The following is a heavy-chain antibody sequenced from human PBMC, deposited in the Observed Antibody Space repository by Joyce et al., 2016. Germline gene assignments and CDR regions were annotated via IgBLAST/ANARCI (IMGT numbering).Heavy chain of an antibody. J-gene: IGHJ4*02. CDR3: ATEGDSSGPDFDR. D-gene: IGHD3-22*01. CDR1: GLTFSHYY. Sequence: EVQLVESGGGLVQPGGSLRLSCAASGLTFSHYYIKWVRQAPGKGLEWVGRSKNKADGYTTEYAASVKGRFTISRDDSKSSLYLQMNSLKSEDTAFYYCATEGDSSGPDFDRWGQGTLVTVSS. V-gene: IGHV3-72*01. CDR2: SKNKADGYTT.